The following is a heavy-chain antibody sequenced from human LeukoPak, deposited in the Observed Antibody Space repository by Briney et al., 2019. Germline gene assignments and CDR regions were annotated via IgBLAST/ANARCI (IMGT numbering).Heavy chain of an antibody. J-gene: IGHJ4*01. CDR1: GGTFSSYA. CDR3: ARDRRSSSSNSILFDC. Sequence: ASVKVSCKASGGTFSSYAISWVRQAPGQGLEWMGWISAYNGKTNYAQNLQGRVTMTTDPSTSTAYVELRSLRSDDTAVYYCARDRRSSSSNSILFDCWGHGTLVTVSS. D-gene: IGHD6-6*01. V-gene: IGHV1-18*01. CDR2: ISAYNGKT.